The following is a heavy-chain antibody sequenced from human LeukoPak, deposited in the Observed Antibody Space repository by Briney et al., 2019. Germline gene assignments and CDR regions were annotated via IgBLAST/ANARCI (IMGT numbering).Heavy chain of an antibody. J-gene: IGHJ6*02. CDR3: AKDIRFSYYYGSGSYGMDV. D-gene: IGHD3-10*01. V-gene: IGHV3-43*02. CDR2: ISGDGGST. CDR1: GFTFDDYA. Sequence: GGSLRLSCAAPGFTFDDYAMHWVRQAPGKGLEWVSLISGDGGSTYYADSVKGRFTISRDNSKNSLYLQMNSLRTEDTALYYCAKDIRFSYYYGSGSYGMDVWGQGTTVTVSS.